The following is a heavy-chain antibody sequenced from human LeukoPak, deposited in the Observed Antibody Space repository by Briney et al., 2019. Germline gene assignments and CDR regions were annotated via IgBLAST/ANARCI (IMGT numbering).Heavy chain of an antibody. CDR1: GGSFSGYY. Sequence: PETLSLTCAVYGGSFSGYYWSWIRRPPGKGLEWIGEINHSGSTNYNPSLKSRVTISVDMSENQFSLKLSSVTAADTAVYYCASFLTGPFDYWGQGTLVTVSS. CDR2: INHSGST. J-gene: IGHJ4*02. V-gene: IGHV4-34*01. CDR3: ASFLTGPFDY. D-gene: IGHD1-20*01.